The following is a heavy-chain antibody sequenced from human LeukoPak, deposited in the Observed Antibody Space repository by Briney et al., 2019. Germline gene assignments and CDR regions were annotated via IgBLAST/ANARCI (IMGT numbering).Heavy chain of an antibody. D-gene: IGHD3-3*01. CDR2: IRYDESNK. V-gene: IGHV3-30*02. Sequence: GGSLRLSCAASGFTFKSYGMHWVRQAPGKGLKWVAFIRYDESNKYYADSVKGRFTISRDNAKNSLYLQMNSLRAEDTAVYYCAGEAYYDFWSGYPKRAFDIWGQGTMVTVSS. CDR3: AGEAYYDFWSGYPKRAFDI. J-gene: IGHJ3*02. CDR1: GFTFKSYG.